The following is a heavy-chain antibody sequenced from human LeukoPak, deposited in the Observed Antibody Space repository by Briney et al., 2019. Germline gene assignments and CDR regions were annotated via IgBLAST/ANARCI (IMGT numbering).Heavy chain of an antibody. CDR3: ARARWDRARYFDY. V-gene: IGHV1-2*02. D-gene: IGHD1-26*01. J-gene: IGHJ4*02. Sequence: ASVKVSCKASGYTFTGYYMHWVRLAPGQGLEWMGWINPDSGGTVYAQKFQRRVTMTRDTSISTAYMELSRLRSDDTAVYYCARARWDRARYFDYWGQGTLLTVSS. CDR1: GYTFTGYY. CDR2: INPDSGGT.